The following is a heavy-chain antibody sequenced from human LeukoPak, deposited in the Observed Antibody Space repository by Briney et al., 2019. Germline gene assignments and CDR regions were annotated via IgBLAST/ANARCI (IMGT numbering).Heavy chain of an antibody. CDR1: GFTFSSYS. J-gene: IGHJ4*02. CDR3: AKDSCGYSYGYGGFHYFDY. D-gene: IGHD5-18*01. CDR2: ISGSGGTT. Sequence: GGSLRLSCAASGFTFSSYSIHWVRQAPGKGLEWVSTISGSGGTTYYADSVKGRFTISRDDSKNTLYLQMNSLTAEDTAVYYCAKDSCGYSYGYGGFHYFDYWGQGTLVTVSS. V-gene: IGHV3-23*01.